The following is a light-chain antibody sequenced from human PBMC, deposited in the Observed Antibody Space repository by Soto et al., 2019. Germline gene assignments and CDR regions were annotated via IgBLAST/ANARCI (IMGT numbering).Light chain of an antibody. CDR3: QQYNSYSS. V-gene: IGKV1-5*01. CDR1: QSISSW. J-gene: IGKJ2*01. Sequence: DIQMTQSPSTLSASVGDRVTITCRASQSISSWLAWYQQKPGKAPKLLIYDASSLESGIPSRFSGSRSGTEVNPTISSLQPDDFASYYYQQYNSYSSFGQGTKLEIK. CDR2: DAS.